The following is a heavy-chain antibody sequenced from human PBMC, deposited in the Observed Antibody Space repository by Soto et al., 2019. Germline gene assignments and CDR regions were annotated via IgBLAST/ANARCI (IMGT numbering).Heavy chain of an antibody. CDR1: GGSISSYY. D-gene: IGHD3-22*01. CDR3: ARCVDYYDSSGYLVLNNWFDP. J-gene: IGHJ5*02. V-gene: IGHV4-59*01. Sequence: SETLSLTCTVSGGSISSYYWSWIRQPPGKGLEWIGYIYYSGSTNYNPSLKSRVTISVDTSKNQFSLKLSSVTAADTAVYYCARCVDYYDSSGYLVLNNWFDPWGQGTLVTVSS. CDR2: IYYSGST.